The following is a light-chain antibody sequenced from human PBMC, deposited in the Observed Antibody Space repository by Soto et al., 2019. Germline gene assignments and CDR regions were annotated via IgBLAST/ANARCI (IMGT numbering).Light chain of an antibody. CDR1: QSISNN. V-gene: IGKV3-20*01. J-gene: IGKJ1*01. CDR2: GAS. CDR3: QQYGSSDT. Sequence: IVMTQSPATLSLSPGEKATLSCRASQSISNNFAWFQQKPGQAPRLLIYGASSRATGIPDRFSGSGSGTDFTLTISRLEPEDFAVYYCQQYGSSDTFGQGTKVDIK.